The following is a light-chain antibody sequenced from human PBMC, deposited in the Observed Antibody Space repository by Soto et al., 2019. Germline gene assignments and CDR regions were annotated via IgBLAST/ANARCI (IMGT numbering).Light chain of an antibody. CDR1: SSNIGSNT. Sequence: QSVLTQPPSASGTPGQRVTISCSGSSSNIGSNTVNWYQQLPGTAPKLLIYSNNQRPSGVPDRFSGSKSGTSASLAISGLQSEDESDYYCAAWDDSLNGYVLGTGTNGTV. CDR3: AAWDDSLNGYV. CDR2: SNN. V-gene: IGLV1-44*01. J-gene: IGLJ1*01.